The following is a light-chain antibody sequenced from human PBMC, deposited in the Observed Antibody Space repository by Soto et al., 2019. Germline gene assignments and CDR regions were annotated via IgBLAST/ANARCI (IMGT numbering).Light chain of an antibody. J-gene: IGKJ2*01. CDR1: QSISSY. V-gene: IGKV1-39*01. Sequence: DIQMTQSPSSLSASVGDRVTITCRASQSISSYLNWYQQKPGKAPKLLIYAASSLQSGVPSRFSGSGSGTDFTLTISILQPEDFATYYCQQSFSTPYTFRQGTKLEI. CDR2: AAS. CDR3: QQSFSTPYT.